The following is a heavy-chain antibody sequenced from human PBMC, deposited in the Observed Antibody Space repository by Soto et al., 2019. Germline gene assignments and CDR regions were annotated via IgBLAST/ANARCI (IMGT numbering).Heavy chain of an antibody. J-gene: IGHJ4*02. D-gene: IGHD3-16*01. CDR1: GFTFSNYA. CDR2: ISGSGGRS. CDR3: AKAYFVWSSEQPYYFDY. V-gene: IGHV3-23*01. Sequence: EVQLLDSGGGLVPPGGSLRLSCAASGFTFSNYAMTWVRQGPGKGLEWVSGISGSGGRSYYADSVKGRFTISRDNSKRTLDLTMNSLRAEDTAVYYCAKAYFVWSSEQPYYFDYWGQGALGTGSS.